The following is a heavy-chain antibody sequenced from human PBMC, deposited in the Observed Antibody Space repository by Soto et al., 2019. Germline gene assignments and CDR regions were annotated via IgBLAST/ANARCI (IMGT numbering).Heavy chain of an antibody. D-gene: IGHD3-10*01. Sequence: EGCLRLSCAATGFVFTTYALHWDRQTPDKGLEWVAIIWFDGMKEFYAESVRGRFTISIDTSKNTVFLQMNNVRAGDTALYYFTISTFDVRRQRPTFTTSS. J-gene: IGHJ6*02. CDR2: IWFDGMKE. CDR3: TISTFDV. V-gene: IGHV3-33*01. CDR1: GFVFTTYA.